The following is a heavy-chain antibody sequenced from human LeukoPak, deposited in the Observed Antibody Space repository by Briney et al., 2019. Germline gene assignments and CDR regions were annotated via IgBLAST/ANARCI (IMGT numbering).Heavy chain of an antibody. V-gene: IGHV4-4*08. J-gene: IGHJ5*02. CDR3: ARDCTYYYDSSGYSCWFDP. Sequence: SETLSLTCTVSGGSISSYYWSWIRQPPGKGLEWIGYIYSSGSTSYNPSLKSRVTISVDTSKNQFSLKLSSVTAADTAVYYCARDCTYYYDSSGYSCWFDPWGQGTLVTVSS. D-gene: IGHD3-22*01. CDR2: IYSSGST. CDR1: GGSISSYY.